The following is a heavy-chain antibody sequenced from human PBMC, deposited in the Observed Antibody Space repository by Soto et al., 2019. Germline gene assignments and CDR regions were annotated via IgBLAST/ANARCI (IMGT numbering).Heavy chain of an antibody. D-gene: IGHD3-9*01. CDR1: GGSISSSNW. CDR3: ARAVSYYDILTGVRDYYGMDV. J-gene: IGHJ6*02. V-gene: IGHV4-4*02. Sequence: SETLSLTCAVSGGSISSSNWWSWVRQPPGKGLEWIGEIYHSGSTNYNPSLKSRVTISVDKSKNQFSLKLSSVTAADTAVYYCARAVSYYDILTGVRDYYGMDVWGQGTTVTVSS. CDR2: IYHSGST.